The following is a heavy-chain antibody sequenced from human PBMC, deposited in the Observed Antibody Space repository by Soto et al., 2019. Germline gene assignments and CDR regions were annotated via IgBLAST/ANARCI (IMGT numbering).Heavy chain of an antibody. J-gene: IGHJ6*02. D-gene: IGHD6-13*01. V-gene: IGHV3-30-3*01. Sequence: LRLSCAASGFTFISYAMDCFLQSPGKGLEWVAVISYDGSNKYYADSVKGRFTISRDNSKNTLYLQMNSLRAEDTAVYYCARGLAAAGTGMDVWGQGTTVTVSS. CDR3: ARGLAAAGTGMDV. CDR2: ISYDGSNK. CDR1: GFTFISYA.